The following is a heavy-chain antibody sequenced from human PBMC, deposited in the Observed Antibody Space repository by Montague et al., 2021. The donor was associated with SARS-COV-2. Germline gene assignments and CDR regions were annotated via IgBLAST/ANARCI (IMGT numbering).Heavy chain of an antibody. CDR2: IYYSGST. V-gene: IGHV4-39*01. D-gene: IGHD3-16*01. CDR1: GGSISSSSYY. CDR3: ARVAPYTDDYYFDY. J-gene: IGHJ4*02. Sequence: SETLSLTCTVSGGSISSSSYYWGWIRQPPGKGLEWIGSIYYSGSTYYNPSLKSRVTISVDTSKNQFSLKLSSVTAADTAVYYWARVAPYTDDYYFDYWGQGTLVTVSS.